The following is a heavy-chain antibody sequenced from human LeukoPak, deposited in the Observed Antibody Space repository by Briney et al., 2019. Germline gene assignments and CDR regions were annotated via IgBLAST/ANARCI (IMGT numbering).Heavy chain of an antibody. CDR1: GGSISGYY. Sequence: SETLSLTGTGSGGSISGYYWSWHRQPPGNGLKWIGYIYYSGSTNYNPSLKSRVTISVDTSKNQFSLKLSSVTAADTAVYYCARGSDFWSGYRPYYHGMDVWGQGTTVTVSS. CDR3: ARGSDFWSGYRPYYHGMDV. CDR2: IYYSGST. J-gene: IGHJ6*02. V-gene: IGHV4-59*01. D-gene: IGHD3-3*01.